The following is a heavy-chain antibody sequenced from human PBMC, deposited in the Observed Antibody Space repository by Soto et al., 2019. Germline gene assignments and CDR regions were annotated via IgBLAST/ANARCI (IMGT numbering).Heavy chain of an antibody. Sequence: SVKVPGKASGYTFISYGNSWVRKAPGQGLEWMGWISAYTAHTNYAQKLQGRVTMTTDTSTSKAYMELRSLRADDTAVYYAERDKRAPGNYEILTGYYARDYDSYGMDV. CDR2: ISAYTAHT. V-gene: IGHV1-18*01. CDR3: ERDKRAPGNYEILTGYYARDYDSYGMDV. CDR1: GYTFISYG. D-gene: IGHD3-9*01. J-gene: IGHJ6*01.